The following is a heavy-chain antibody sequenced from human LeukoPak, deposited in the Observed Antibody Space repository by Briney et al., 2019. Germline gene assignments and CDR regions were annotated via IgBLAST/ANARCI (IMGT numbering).Heavy chain of an antibody. J-gene: IGHJ6*03. CDR1: DGSFSDHS. CDR3: ARCGVVIQRGVHYHYSMDV. CDR2: IHHSGTT. Sequence: SETLSLTCAICDGSFSDHSWNWIRQPPGKGLEWIGEIHHSGTTEYNPSLKSRVTISADRSKNQFSLNLTSVTAADTAVYYCARCGVVIQRGVHYHYSMDVWDNGTSVTVSS. V-gene: IGHV4-34*01. D-gene: IGHD4-23*01.